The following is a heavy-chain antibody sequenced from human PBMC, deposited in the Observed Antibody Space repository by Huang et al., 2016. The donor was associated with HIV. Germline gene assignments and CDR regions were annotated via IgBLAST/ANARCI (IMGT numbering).Heavy chain of an antibody. CDR1: GDSISSTSYF. CDR2: IYYREGN. V-gene: IGHV4-39*01. CDR3: VRPSARRFWFAP. Sequence: QLQLQESGPGLVKPSENLSLTCTVSGDSISSTSYFWGWIRQPPGKGLEWIGSIYYREGNFHNPSLKRRVTKSEDKSKNQFSLKLISVSAADTAVHYCVRPSARRFWFAPWGQGTQVTVSS. J-gene: IGHJ5*02. D-gene: IGHD6-6*01.